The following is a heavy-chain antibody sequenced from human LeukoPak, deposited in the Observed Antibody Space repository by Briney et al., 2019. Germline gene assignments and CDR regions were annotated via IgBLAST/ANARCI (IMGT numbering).Heavy chain of an antibody. V-gene: IGHV4-39*07. Sequence: SETLSLTCTVSGGSISSSSYYWGWIRQPPGKGLEWIGSIYYSGSTYYNPFLKSRVTTSVDTSKNQFSLKLSSVTAADTAVYYCARAHLATVVAPFDYWGQGTLVTVSS. CDR2: IYYSGST. CDR3: ARAHLATVVAPFDY. J-gene: IGHJ4*02. D-gene: IGHD3-22*01. CDR1: GGSISSSSYY.